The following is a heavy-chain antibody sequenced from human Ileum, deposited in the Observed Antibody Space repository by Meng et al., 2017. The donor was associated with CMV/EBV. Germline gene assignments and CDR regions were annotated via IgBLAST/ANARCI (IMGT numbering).Heavy chain of an antibody. Sequence: VQLVESGGVVVQPGWSLRLSCAVSGLTFSSYGMHWVRQAPGKGLEWVAFVRSDGSNKYYADSVKGRFTISRDNSENTLFLQMNSLRADDTAVYYCSSLGDYWGQGTLVTVSS. CDR1: GLTFSSYG. CDR2: VRSDGSNK. V-gene: IGHV3-30*02. D-gene: IGHD3-16*01. CDR3: SSLGDY. J-gene: IGHJ4*02.